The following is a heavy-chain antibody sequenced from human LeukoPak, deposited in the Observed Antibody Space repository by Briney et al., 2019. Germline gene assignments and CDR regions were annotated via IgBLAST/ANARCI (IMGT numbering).Heavy chain of an antibody. CDR2: INPNSGGT. D-gene: IGHD6-13*01. Sequence: ASVKVSCKASGYTFTGYYMHWVRQAPGQGLEWMGWINPNSGGTNYAQKFQGRVTMTRDTSISTAYMELSRLRSDDTAVYYCARDRYSSSWYPGYWGQGTLVTVSS. CDR3: ARDRYSSSWYPGY. J-gene: IGHJ4*02. CDR1: GYTFTGYY. V-gene: IGHV1-2*02.